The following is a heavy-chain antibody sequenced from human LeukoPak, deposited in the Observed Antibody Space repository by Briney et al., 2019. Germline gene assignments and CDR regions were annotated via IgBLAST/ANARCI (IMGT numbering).Heavy chain of an antibody. CDR3: ARPSYYYDSSGYQYYFDY. CDR2: IYPGDSDT. D-gene: IGHD3-22*01. V-gene: IGHV5-51*01. J-gene: IGHJ4*02. CDR1: GYSFTSYW. Sequence: GESLKISCKGSGYSFTSYWIGWVRQMPGKGLEWMGIIYPGDSDTRYSPSFQGQVTISADKSISTAYLQWSSPKASDTAMYYCARPSYYYDSSGYQYYFDYRGQGTLVTVSS.